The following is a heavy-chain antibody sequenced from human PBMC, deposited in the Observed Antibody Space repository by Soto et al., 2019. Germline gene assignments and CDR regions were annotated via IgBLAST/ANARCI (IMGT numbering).Heavy chain of an antibody. V-gene: IGHV1-69*13. D-gene: IGHD2-15*01. J-gene: IGHJ5*02. Sequence: ASVKVSCKASGGTFSSYAISWVRQAPGQGLEWMGGIIPIFGTANYAQKFQGRVTITADESTSTAYMELSSLRSEDTAVYYCARLELLLNWFDPWGQGTLVTVSS. CDR2: IIPIFGTA. CDR1: GGTFSSYA. CDR3: ARLELLLNWFDP.